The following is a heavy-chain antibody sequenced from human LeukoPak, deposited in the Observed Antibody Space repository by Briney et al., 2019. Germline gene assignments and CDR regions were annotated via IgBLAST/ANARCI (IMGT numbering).Heavy chain of an antibody. D-gene: IGHD3-22*01. J-gene: IGHJ3*02. V-gene: IGHV5-51*01. Sequence: GESLKISCKGSGYSFTSYWIGWVRQMPGKGLEWMGVIYPGDSDTRYSPSFQGQVTISADKSISTAYLQWSSLKASDTAMYYCARFRPTYYYDSSGYFHDAFDIWGQGKMVTVSS. CDR1: GYSFTSYW. CDR2: IYPGDSDT. CDR3: ARFRPTYYYDSSGYFHDAFDI.